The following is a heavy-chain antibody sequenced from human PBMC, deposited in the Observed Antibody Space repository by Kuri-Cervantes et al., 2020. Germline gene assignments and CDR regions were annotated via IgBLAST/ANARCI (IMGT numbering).Heavy chain of an antibody. CDR1: GGSISSSSYY. V-gene: IGHV4-39*07. D-gene: IGHD2-15*01. CDR3: ARGYCSGGSCYFPFLEPRLYWYFDL. J-gene: IGHJ2*01. Sequence: SETLSLTCTVSGGSISSSSYYWGWIRQPPGKGLEWIGSIYYSGSTNYNPSLKSRVTISVDTSKNQFSLKLSSVTAADTAVYYCARGYCSGGSCYFPFLEPRLYWYFDLWGRGTLVTVSS. CDR2: IYYSGST.